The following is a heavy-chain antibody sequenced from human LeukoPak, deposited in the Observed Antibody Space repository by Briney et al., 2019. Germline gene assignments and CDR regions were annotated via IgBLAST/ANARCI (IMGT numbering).Heavy chain of an antibody. V-gene: IGHV3-30-3*01. CDR1: AFTFSNYA. CDR3: AGSRSSHWSTGPHRGYGMGG. CDR2: ISYDGGKE. Sequence: PGPSLRLSCVASAFTFSNYAMHSVSPDPGNGLQWLAIISYDGGKEYYAESVKGRLTISRDNSKNPLYLQMSSLKSQLTTVYYCAGSRSSHWSTGPHRGYGMGGCGQGATGTASS. J-gene: IGHJ6*01. D-gene: IGHD2-8*02.